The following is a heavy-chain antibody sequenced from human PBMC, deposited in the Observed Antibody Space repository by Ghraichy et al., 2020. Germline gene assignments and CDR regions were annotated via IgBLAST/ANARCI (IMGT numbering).Heavy chain of an antibody. D-gene: IGHD2-21*01. Sequence: ASVKVSCKTSGYTFISHGISWVRQAPGQGLEWMGWISTYNGNLNYAQKLQGRVTMTTDTSTSTAYMELRSLRSHDTAVYYCARIGYCGCDCYTDAFDIWCHGTMITVSS. CDR3: ARIGYCGCDCYTDAFDI. V-gene: IGHV1-18*01. J-gene: IGHJ3*02. CDR2: ISTYNGNL. CDR1: GYTFISHG.